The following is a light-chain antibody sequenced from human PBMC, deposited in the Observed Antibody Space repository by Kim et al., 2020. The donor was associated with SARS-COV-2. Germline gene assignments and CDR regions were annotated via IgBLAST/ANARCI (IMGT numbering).Light chain of an antibody. CDR1: KLGDKY. V-gene: IGLV3-1*01. CDR2: QDS. J-gene: IGLJ1*01. CDR3: QAWDSSTHV. Sequence: SYELTQPPSVSVSPGQTASITCSGDKLGDKYACWYQQKPGQSPVLVIYQDSKRPSGIPERFSGSNSGNTATPTISGTQAMDEADYYCQAWDSSTHVFGTGTKVTVL.